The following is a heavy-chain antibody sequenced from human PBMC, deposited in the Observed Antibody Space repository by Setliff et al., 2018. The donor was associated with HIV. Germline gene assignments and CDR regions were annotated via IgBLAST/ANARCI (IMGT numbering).Heavy chain of an antibody. CDR2: IYNSGST. J-gene: IGHJ4*02. CDR1: AGSISDYY. Sequence: LSLTCTVSAGSISDYYWSWIRQPPGKGLEWIGYIYNSGSTNYNPSLKSRVTISVDTSKKQFSLKLSSVTAADTAVYYCGRLSDTAMASFDSWGQGTLVTVSS. D-gene: IGHD5-18*01. CDR3: GRLSDTAMASFDS. V-gene: IGHV4-59*08.